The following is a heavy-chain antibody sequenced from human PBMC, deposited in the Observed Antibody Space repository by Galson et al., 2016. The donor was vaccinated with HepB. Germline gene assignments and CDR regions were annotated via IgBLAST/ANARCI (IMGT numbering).Heavy chain of an antibody. CDR1: GYTFTSYG. V-gene: IGHV1-18*04. J-gene: IGHJ6*03. CDR2: IDPHTSKT. D-gene: IGHD3-3*01. CDR3: ARDRFLGYYYYMDV. Sequence: SVKVSCKASGYTFTSYGISWVRQAPGQGLEWMGWIDPHTSKTNYAQKLQGRLTLTTDTSTNTAYMELRSLFSDDTAVDYCARDRFLGYYYYMDVWGQGTTVTVSS.